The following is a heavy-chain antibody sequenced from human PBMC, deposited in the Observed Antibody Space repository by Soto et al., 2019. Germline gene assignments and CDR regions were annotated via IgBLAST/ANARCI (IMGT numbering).Heavy chain of an antibody. D-gene: IGHD1-1*01. V-gene: IGHV4-31*01. Sequence: QVQLQESGPGLVKPSQTLSLTCTVSGGSISSGGYYWSWIRQHPGKGLEWIGYIYYSGSTYYNPSLKRQVTISVDASKDQFSLQQSSETAAHTASYYCARKNRNSGYPYYHYGMDVWGQGTPVTVSS. J-gene: IGHJ6*02. CDR1: GGSISSGGYY. CDR2: IYYSGST. CDR3: ARKNRNSGYPYYHYGMDV.